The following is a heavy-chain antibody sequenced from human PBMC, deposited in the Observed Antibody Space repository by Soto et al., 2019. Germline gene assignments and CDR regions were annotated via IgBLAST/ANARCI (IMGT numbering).Heavy chain of an antibody. D-gene: IGHD3-3*01. CDR1: GGSISSGDYY. Sequence: SETLSLTCTVSGGSISSGDYYWSWIRQPPGKGLEWIGYIYYSGSTYYNPSLKSRVTISVDTSKNQFSLKLSSVTAADTAVYYCARDKGITIFGIGWYDPWGQGTLVTVSS. CDR2: IYYSGST. J-gene: IGHJ5*02. V-gene: IGHV4-30-4*01. CDR3: ARDKGITIFGIGWYDP.